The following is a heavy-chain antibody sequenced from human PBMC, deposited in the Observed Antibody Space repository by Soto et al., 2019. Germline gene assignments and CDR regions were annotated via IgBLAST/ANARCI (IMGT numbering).Heavy chain of an antibody. Sequence: GSSLKISCTGSEYSFTTCSSCWVRQMRGKGLVWMGRIDPSDSYTNYSTSFQGHVTISTDKTITTAYLQWSSLKASDTAMYYCARLGRYSDVMDVWGQGTTVTVSS. CDR2: IDPSDSYT. J-gene: IGHJ6*02. CDR1: EYSFTTCS. CDR3: ARLGRYSDVMDV. V-gene: IGHV5-10-1*01. D-gene: IGHD3-9*01.